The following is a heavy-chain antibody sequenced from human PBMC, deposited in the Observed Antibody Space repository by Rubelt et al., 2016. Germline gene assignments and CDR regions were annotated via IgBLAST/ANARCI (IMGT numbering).Heavy chain of an antibody. Sequence: EVQLVESGGGLVQPGGSLRLSCAASGFPFSSYEMNWVRQAPGTWMGRVSFISGSGRTIYHANAAKGRFTSSRDNAKNSWYLQMNGLRSEETAVYYCARSDIVATITDYWGQGTLVTVSS. CDR2: ISGSGRTI. D-gene: IGHD5-12*01. J-gene: IGHJ4*02. V-gene: IGHV3-48*03. CDR3: ARSDIVATITDY. CDR1: GFPFSSYE.